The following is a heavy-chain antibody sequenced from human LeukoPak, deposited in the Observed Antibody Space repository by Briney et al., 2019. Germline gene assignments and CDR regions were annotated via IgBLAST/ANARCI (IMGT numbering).Heavy chain of an antibody. CDR3: ARGRRAAAGSNWFDP. CDR1: GGSFSGYY. CDR2: INHSGST. J-gene: IGHJ5*02. D-gene: IGHD6-13*01. Sequence: SETLSLTCAVYGGSFSGYYWSWIRQPPGKGLEWIGEINHSGSTNYNPSLKSRVTISVDTSKNQFSLKLSSVTAADTAVYYCARGRRAAAGSNWFDPWGQGTLVTVSS. V-gene: IGHV4-34*01.